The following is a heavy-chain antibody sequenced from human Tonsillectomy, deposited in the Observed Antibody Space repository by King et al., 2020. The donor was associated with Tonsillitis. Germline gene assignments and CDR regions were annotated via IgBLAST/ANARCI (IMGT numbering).Heavy chain of an antibody. CDR1: GFIFDDYA. CDR2: ISWNSGSI. CDR3: AKYIGPNIFGYLGGYGMDV. D-gene: IGHD5-18*01. Sequence: VQLVESGGGLVQPGRSLRLSCAASGFIFDDYAMHWVRQAPGKGLEWVSGISWNSGSIAYVDSVKGRFTISRDNAKNSLYLQMNSLRAEDTALYYCAKYIGPNIFGYLGGYGMDVWGQGTTVTVSS. J-gene: IGHJ6*02. V-gene: IGHV3-9*01.